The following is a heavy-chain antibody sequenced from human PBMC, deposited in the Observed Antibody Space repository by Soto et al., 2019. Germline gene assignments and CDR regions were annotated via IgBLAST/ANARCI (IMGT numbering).Heavy chain of an antibody. D-gene: IGHD6-13*01. Sequence: GESLKISCKGSGYSFTSYWISWVRQMPGKGLEWMGRIDPSDSYTNYSPSFQGHVTISADKSISTAYLQWSSLKASDTAMYYCARLNIAAAGTYYYYYYGMDVWGQGTTVTVSS. V-gene: IGHV5-10-1*01. CDR1: GYSFTSYW. J-gene: IGHJ6*02. CDR2: IDPSDSYT. CDR3: ARLNIAAAGTYYYYYYGMDV.